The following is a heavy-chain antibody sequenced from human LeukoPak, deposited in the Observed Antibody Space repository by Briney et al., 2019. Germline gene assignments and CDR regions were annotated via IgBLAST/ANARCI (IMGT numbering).Heavy chain of an antibody. CDR1: GGSISSTSYY. V-gene: IGHV4-39*01. Sequence: SETLSLTCTVSGGSISSTSYYWGWIRQPPGKGLEWIGSIHYSGSTYYNPSLKSRVTISVDTSKNQFSLKLSSVTAADTAVYYCARGIGLSLGHAFDIWGQGTMVTVSS. D-gene: IGHD2-2*01. CDR3: ARGIGLSLGHAFDI. CDR2: IHYSGST. J-gene: IGHJ3*02.